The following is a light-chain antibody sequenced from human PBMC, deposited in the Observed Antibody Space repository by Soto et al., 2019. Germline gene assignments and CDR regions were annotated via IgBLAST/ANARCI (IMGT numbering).Light chain of an antibody. CDR3: GSWDSSLSAYV. CDR2: DDN. Sequence: QSVLTQPPSESAAPGQKVTISYTGSSSNIGGNSVSWYQQLPGTAPKLLIYDDNKRPSGIPDRFSGSKSGTSATLGITGFHTGDEADYYCGSWDSSLSAYVFGTGTKVTVL. V-gene: IGLV1-51*01. CDR1: SSNIGGNS. J-gene: IGLJ1*01.